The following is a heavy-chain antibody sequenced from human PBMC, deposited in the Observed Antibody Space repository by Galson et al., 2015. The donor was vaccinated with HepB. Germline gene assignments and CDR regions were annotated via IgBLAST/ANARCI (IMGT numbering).Heavy chain of an antibody. CDR3: ARGFSGSGELLNLNY. CDR1: GYNFAIYW. CDR2: VHPDDSET. V-gene: IGHV5-51*01. Sequence: QSGAEVKKPGESLKIPCKGSGYNFAIYWIGWVRQKPGKGLEWMGSVHPDDSETRYSPSFQGQVTISADKSISTAYLQWSSLKASDTAMYYCARGFSGSGELLNLNYWGQGTLVTVS. J-gene: IGHJ4*02. D-gene: IGHD3-10*01.